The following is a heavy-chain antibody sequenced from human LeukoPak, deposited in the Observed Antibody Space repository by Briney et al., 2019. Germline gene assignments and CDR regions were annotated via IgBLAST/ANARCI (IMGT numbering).Heavy chain of an antibody. CDR1: GGSISSYY. CDR3: AREWVYYDSSGYYYPNAFDI. D-gene: IGHD3-22*01. V-gene: IGHV4-4*07. CDR2: IYTSGST. J-gene: IGHJ3*02. Sequence: ASETLSLTRTVSGGSISSYYWSWIRQPAGKGLEWIGRIYTSGSTNYNPSLKSRVTMSVDTSKNQFSLKLSSVTAADTAVYYCAREWVYYDSSGYYYPNAFDIWGQGSMVTVSS.